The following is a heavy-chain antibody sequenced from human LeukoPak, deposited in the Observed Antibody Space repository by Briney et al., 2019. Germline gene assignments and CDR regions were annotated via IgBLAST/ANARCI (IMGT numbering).Heavy chain of an antibody. CDR2: IYYSGST. CDR1: GGSISSYY. CDR3: ARDLWCSGGSCRYFDY. D-gene: IGHD2-15*01. Sequence: PSETLSLTCTVSGGSISSYYWSWIRQPPGKGLEWIGYIYYSGSTNYNPSLKSRVTISVDTSKNQFSLNLSSVTAADTAVYYCARDLWCSGGSCRYFDYWGQGTLVTVSS. V-gene: IGHV4-59*01. J-gene: IGHJ4*02.